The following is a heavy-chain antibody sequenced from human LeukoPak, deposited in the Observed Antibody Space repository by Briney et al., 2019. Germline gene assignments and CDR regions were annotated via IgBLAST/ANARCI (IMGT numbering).Heavy chain of an antibody. Sequence: GRSLRLSCAASGFTFSSYGMRWVRQAPGKGLEWVAVISYDGSNKYYADSVKGRFTISRDNSKNTLYLQMNSLRAEDTAVYYCAKAIAAAGFDYWGQGTLVTVSS. CDR2: ISYDGSNK. J-gene: IGHJ4*02. D-gene: IGHD6-13*01. CDR3: AKAIAAAGFDY. V-gene: IGHV3-30*18. CDR1: GFTFSSYG.